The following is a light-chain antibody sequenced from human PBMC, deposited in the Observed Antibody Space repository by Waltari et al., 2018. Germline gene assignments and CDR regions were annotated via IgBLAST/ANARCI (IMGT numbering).Light chain of an antibody. CDR1: RSAVGVYQS. J-gene: IGLJ2*01. V-gene: IGLV2-8*01. CDR3: NSYAGNNNLV. CDR2: EVT. Sequence: QSALTQPPSASGSPGPSLTIPCTGTRSAVGVYQSVCWYQQHPGKAPKLIIYEVTKRPSGVPDRFSGSKSGNTASLTVSGLQAEDEADYYCNSYAGNNNLVFGGGTKLTVL.